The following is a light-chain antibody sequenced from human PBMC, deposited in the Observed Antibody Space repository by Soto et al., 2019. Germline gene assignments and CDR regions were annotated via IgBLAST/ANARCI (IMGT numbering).Light chain of an antibody. J-gene: IGLJ3*02. CDR2: LESSGSQ. CDR1: SGHRSYI. CDR3: ETWHSNTRV. V-gene: IGLV4-60*03. Sequence: QSVLTQSSSASASLGSSVNLTCTLSSGHRSYIIAWHQQQPGKAPRFLMRLESSGSQNKGSGVPDRFSGSSSGAARYLTISNLQSEDEADYYCETWHSNTRVFGGGTELTVL.